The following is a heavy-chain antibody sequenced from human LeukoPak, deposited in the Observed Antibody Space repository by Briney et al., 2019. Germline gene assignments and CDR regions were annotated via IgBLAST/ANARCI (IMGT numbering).Heavy chain of an antibody. V-gene: IGHV1-8*01. CDR1: GYTFTSYD. D-gene: IGHD1-26*01. J-gene: IGHJ4*02. CDR3: ARESGSYHGNDY. CDR2: MNPNSGNT. Sequence: ASVKVSCKASGYTFTSYDINWVRQATGQGLEWMGWMNPNSGNTGYAQKFQGRVTMTRNTSISTAYMELSSLRSEDTAVYYCARESGSYHGNDYWGQGTLDTVSS.